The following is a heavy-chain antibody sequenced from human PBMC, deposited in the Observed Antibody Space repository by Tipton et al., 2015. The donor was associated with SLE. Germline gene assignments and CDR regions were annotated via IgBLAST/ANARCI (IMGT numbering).Heavy chain of an antibody. CDR3: ARGRWYFDL. Sequence: TLSLTCDVSGGSTRTTGSYWGWIRQSPGKGLEWFGSIYSNGYTYYNPSLKSRVTISLDTSNNQFSLKLSSVTAADTAVYYCARGRWYFDLWGRGTLVTVSS. J-gene: IGHJ2*01. V-gene: IGHV4-39*07. CDR2: IYSNGYT. CDR1: GGSTRTTGSY.